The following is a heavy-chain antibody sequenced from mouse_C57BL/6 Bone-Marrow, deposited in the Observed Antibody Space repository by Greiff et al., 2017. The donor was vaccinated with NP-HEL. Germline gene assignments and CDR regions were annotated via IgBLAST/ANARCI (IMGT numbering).Heavy chain of an antibody. CDR1: GFTFSSYA. J-gene: IGHJ2*01. CDR2: ISSGGGST. V-gene: IGHV5-9-1*02. D-gene: IGHD2-3*01. Sequence: EVQLQESGEGLVKPGGSLKLSCAASGFTFSSYAMSWVRQTPEKRLEWVAYISSGGGSTYYADTVKGRFIISRDNTRNTLYLQMSSLKSEDTAMYYCTSDGDGYYSYYFDYWGQGTTLTVSS. CDR3: TSDGDGYYSYYFDY.